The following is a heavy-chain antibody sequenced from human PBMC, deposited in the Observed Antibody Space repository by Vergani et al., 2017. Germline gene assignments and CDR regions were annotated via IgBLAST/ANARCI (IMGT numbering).Heavy chain of an antibody. J-gene: IGHJ4*02. D-gene: IGHD3-22*01. CDR3: ARGGYYDSIGYYRPDY. CDR2: ISSSSSYT. Sequence: QVQLVESGGGLVKPGGSLRLSCAASGFTFSDYYMSWIRQAPGKGLEWVSYISSSSSYTNYADSVKGRFTISRDNAKNSMYLQVNSLRAEDTAVYYWARGGYYDSIGYYRPDYWGQGTLVTVSS. CDR1: GFTFSDYY. V-gene: IGHV3-11*06.